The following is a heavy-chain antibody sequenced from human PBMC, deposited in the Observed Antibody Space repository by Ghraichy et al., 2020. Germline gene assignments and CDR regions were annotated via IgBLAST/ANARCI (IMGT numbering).Heavy chain of an antibody. CDR2: INQDGSDD. J-gene: IGHJ3*01. V-gene: IGHV3-7*01. Sequence: GGSLRLSCAASGFSFSSYWMTWVRQAPGKGLEWVANINQDGSDDFCVDSLKGRFTISRDNGKDSLYLQINSLRVKDTAVYYCARGAGITDALDVWGHGTRVSVSS. CDR1: GFSFSSYW. CDR3: ARGAGITDALDV. D-gene: IGHD6-25*01.